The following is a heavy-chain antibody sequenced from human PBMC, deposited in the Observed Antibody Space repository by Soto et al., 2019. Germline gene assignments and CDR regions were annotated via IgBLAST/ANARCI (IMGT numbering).Heavy chain of an antibody. CDR2: IYHSGST. D-gene: IGHD3-22*01. Sequence: KPSETLSLTCAVSGGSISSSNWWSWVRQPPGKGLEWIGEIYHSGSTNYNPSLKSRVTISIDKSKNQFSLKLSSVTAADTAVYYCASGYYYDSSGYYPRFDYWGQGTLVTVSS. CDR1: GGSISSSNW. V-gene: IGHV4-4*02. J-gene: IGHJ4*02. CDR3: ASGYYYDSSGYYPRFDY.